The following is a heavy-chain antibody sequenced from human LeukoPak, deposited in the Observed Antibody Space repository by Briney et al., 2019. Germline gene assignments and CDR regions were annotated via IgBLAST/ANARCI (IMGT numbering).Heavy chain of an antibody. V-gene: IGHV3-33*01. D-gene: IGHD2-15*01. CDR1: GFPFRKYR. CDR2: MWYDGSED. CDR3: AREVRDCSGECRPMIWFDR. J-gene: IGHJ5*02. Sequence: PGGSLRLSCAACGFPFRKYRIHWLRQTPGRGLEWLAVMWYDGSEDYYADSVKGRFTISRDKFRDTVYLQMNSLRGEDTALYCCAREVRDCSGECRPMIWFDRWGQGTLVTVSS.